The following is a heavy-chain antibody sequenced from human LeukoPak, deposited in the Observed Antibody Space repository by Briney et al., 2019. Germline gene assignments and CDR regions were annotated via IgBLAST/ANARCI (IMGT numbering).Heavy chain of an antibody. Sequence: GALRLSCRASGLSFRNAWTNWVRQAPGKGLEWVGRVKSKVDGETAEYAALVKGRFNISRDDSKKTLYLEMNSLEVEDTAVYYCTTRGYCSGPGCYSDYWGQGTLVTVSS. CDR2: VKSKVDGETA. V-gene: IGHV3-15*07. CDR3: TTRGYCSGPGCYSDY. CDR1: GLSFRNAW. D-gene: IGHD2-2*01. J-gene: IGHJ4*02.